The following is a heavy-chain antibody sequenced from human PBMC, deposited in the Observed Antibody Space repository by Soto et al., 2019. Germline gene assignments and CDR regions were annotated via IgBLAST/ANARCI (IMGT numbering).Heavy chain of an antibody. CDR3: AANPKGPHCGGDCYLDY. Sequence: QVQLVESGGGVVQPGRSLRLSCAASGFIFSSYGMHWVRQAPGKGLEWVAFISNDGSNKYYADSVEGRFTISRDNSKNTLYLQMHSLRAEDTAVYSCAANPKGPHCGGDCYLDYWGQGTLVTVSS. J-gene: IGHJ4*02. CDR1: GFIFSSYG. CDR2: ISNDGSNK. V-gene: IGHV3-30*03. D-gene: IGHD2-21*02.